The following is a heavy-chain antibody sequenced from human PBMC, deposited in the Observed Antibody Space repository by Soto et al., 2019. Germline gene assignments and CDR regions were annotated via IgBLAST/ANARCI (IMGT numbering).Heavy chain of an antibody. D-gene: IGHD2-2*01. V-gene: IGHV3-21*01. CDR1: GFTFSSYS. J-gene: IGHJ6*02. CDR2: ISSSSSYI. CDR3: ARTRYCSRTSCHVLDGMDV. Sequence: EVQLVESWGGLVKPGGSLRLSCAASGFTFSSYSMNWVRQAPGKGLEWVSSISSSSSYIYYADSVKGRFTISRDNAKNSLYLQMNSLRAEDTAVYYCARTRYCSRTSCHVLDGMDVWGQGTTVTVSS.